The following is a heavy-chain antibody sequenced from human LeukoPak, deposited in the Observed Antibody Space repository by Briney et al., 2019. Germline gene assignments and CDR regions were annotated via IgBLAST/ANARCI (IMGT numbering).Heavy chain of an antibody. CDR1: GGSINSGGYY. Sequence: SETLSLTCTVSGGSINSGGYYWSWIRQHPGKGLEWIGYIYYSGSTYYNPSLKSRVTISVDTSKNQFSLKLSSVTAADTAVYYCARGRAVAGQNPYFDYWGQGTLVTVSS. J-gene: IGHJ4*02. CDR3: ARGRAVAGQNPYFDY. CDR2: IYYSGST. D-gene: IGHD6-19*01. V-gene: IGHV4-31*03.